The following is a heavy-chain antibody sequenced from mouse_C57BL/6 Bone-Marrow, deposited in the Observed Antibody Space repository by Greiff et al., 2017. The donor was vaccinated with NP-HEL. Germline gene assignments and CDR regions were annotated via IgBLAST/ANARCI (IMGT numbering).Heavy chain of an antibody. V-gene: IGHV5-16*01. CDR2: INYDGSST. CDR1: GFTFSDYY. J-gene: IGHJ4*01. Sequence: EVKLVESEGGLVQPGSSMKLSCTASGFTFSDYYMAWVRQVPEKGLEWVANINYDGSSTYYLDSLKSRFIISRDNAKNILYLQMSSLKSEDTATYYCAREGAGNEDFSYAMDYWGQGTSVTVSS. CDR3: AREGAGNEDFSYAMDY. D-gene: IGHD3-1*01.